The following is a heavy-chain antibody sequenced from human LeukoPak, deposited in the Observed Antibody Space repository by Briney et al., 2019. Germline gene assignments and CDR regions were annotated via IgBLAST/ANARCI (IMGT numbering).Heavy chain of an antibody. CDR2: IFYSGTT. Sequence: PSETLSLTCTVSGGSISGYYWSWIRQVPGKGLEWIGYIFYSGTTKYNPSLESRVTISIDTSKNQFSLRLTSVTAADTAVYFCARSRGAVGHAEHLLHWGQGTQVSVSS. J-gene: IGHJ1*01. V-gene: IGHV4-59*08. CDR3: ARSRGAVGHAEHLLH. D-gene: IGHD3-22*01. CDR1: GGSISGYY.